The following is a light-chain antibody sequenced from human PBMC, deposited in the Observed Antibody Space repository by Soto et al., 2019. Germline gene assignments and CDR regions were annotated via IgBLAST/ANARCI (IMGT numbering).Light chain of an antibody. CDR1: SSDVGGYNY. CDR3: SSYTTSSTYV. J-gene: IGLJ1*01. V-gene: IGLV2-14*03. Sequence: QSALTQPASVSGSPGQSITISCTGTSSDVGGYNYVSWYQQHPGKAPNLMIYDVSNRPSGVSNRFSGSKSGNTASLPISGLRAEDEADYYCSSYTTSSTYVFGTGTKLTVL. CDR2: DVS.